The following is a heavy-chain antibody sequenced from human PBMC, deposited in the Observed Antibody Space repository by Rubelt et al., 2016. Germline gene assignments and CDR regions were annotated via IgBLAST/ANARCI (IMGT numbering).Heavy chain of an antibody. D-gene: IGHD6-13*01. J-gene: IGHJ5*02. Sequence: QVQLQQWGAGLLKPSETLSLTCAVYGGSFSGYYWRWIRQPPGKGLEWIGEINHSGSTNYNPSLKSRVTISGDTSKNQFSLRRGVVAAAKTAVNYCAGGLAGAAAAPRRLWCDPWGQGTLVTVS. CDR1: GGSFSGYY. CDR2: INHSGST. V-gene: IGHV4-34*01. CDR3: AGGLAGAAAAPRRLWCDP.